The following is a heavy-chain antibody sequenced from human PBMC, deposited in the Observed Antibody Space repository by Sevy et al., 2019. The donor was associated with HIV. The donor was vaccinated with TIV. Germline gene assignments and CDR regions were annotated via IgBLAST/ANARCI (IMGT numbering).Heavy chain of an antibody. J-gene: IGHJ5*02. Sequence: GGSLRLSCAASGFTLNIYWMGWVRQAPGKGLEWVANIKQDGSDKYYVGSVKGRFTISRDNAKRSQYLQMTNLRAEDTAVYYCARGSTYYYDTSGYSAWGQGTLVTVSS. CDR3: ARGSTYYYDTSGYSA. CDR1: GFTLNIYW. V-gene: IGHV3-7*01. D-gene: IGHD3-22*01. CDR2: IKQDGSDK.